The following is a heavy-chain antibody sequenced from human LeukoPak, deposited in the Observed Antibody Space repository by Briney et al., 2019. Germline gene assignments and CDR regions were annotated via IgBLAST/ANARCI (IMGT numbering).Heavy chain of an antibody. Sequence: GGSLRLSCAASGFTFSSYGMYWVRQAPGKGLEWVAFIRYDGSNKYYADSVKGRFTISRDNSKNTLSLQMNSLRAEDTAVYYCAKNLARFGGNYYYYYMDVWGKGTTVTISS. CDR1: GFTFSSYG. CDR3: AKNLARFGGNYYYYYMDV. D-gene: IGHD3-10*01. V-gene: IGHV3-30*02. J-gene: IGHJ6*03. CDR2: IRYDGSNK.